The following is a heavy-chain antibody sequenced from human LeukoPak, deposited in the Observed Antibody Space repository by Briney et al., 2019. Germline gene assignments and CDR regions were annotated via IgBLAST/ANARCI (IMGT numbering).Heavy chain of an antibody. CDR2: IYPGDSDT. Sequence: GESLKISCKGSGYSFTSYWIGWVRQMPGKGLEWMGIIYPGDSDTRYSPSFQGQVTISADKSISTAYLQWSSLKASDTAMYYCARQDYYYGSGSRYYYGMDVWGQGTTVTVSS. J-gene: IGHJ6*02. D-gene: IGHD3-10*01. V-gene: IGHV5-51*01. CDR3: ARQDYYYGSGSRYYYGMDV. CDR1: GYSFTSYW.